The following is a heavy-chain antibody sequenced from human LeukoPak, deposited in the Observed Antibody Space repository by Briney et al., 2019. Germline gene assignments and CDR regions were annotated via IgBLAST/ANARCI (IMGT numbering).Heavy chain of an antibody. CDR2: INPNSGGT. D-gene: IGHD4-17*01. Sequence: GASVKVSCKASEYTFTGYYMHWVRQAPGQGLEWMGRINPNSGGTNYAQKFQGRVTMTRDTSISTAYMELSRLRSDDTAVYYCASGGSDGDPWYFDYWGQGTLVTVSS. J-gene: IGHJ4*02. CDR1: EYTFTGYY. CDR3: ASGGSDGDPWYFDY. V-gene: IGHV1-2*06.